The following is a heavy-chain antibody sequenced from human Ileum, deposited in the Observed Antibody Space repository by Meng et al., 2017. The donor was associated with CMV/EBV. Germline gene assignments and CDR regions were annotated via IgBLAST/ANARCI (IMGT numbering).Heavy chain of an antibody. D-gene: IGHD6-13*01. Sequence: VRQPPGKGLEWVSTISGTGGSTYYADSVKGRFTISRDNSRNTLCLQMDSLRAEDTAVYYCAKYKTAAAASRSTFDYWGQGTLVTVSS. J-gene: IGHJ4*02. V-gene: IGHV3-23*01. CDR2: ISGTGGST. CDR3: AKYKTAAAASRSTFDY.